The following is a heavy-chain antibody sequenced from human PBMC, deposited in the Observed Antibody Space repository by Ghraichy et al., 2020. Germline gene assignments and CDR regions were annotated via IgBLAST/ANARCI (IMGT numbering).Heavy chain of an antibody. J-gene: IGHJ4*02. Sequence: ASVKVSCKTGGYTFSTHVMSWDRQAPVQVLERMGWIGAYNGKTNYAQKLQDRITMTTDTSTSTAYMEVRSLRSDDTAVYYCAREKGVPGESYFDYWGLGTFFTVFS. CDR3: AREKGVPGESYFDY. V-gene: IGHV1-18*01. CDR2: IGAYNGKT. D-gene: IGHD3-10*01. CDR1: GYTFSTHV.